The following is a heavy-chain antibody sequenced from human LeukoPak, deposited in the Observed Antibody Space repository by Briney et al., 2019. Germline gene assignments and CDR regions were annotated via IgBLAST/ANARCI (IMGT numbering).Heavy chain of an antibody. CDR2: INHSGST. J-gene: IGHJ5*02. Sequence: PSETLSLTCAVYGGSFSGYYWSWIRQPPGKGLEWIGEINHSGSTNYNPSLKSRVTISVDTSKNQFSLKLSSVTAADTAVYYCARGRGKAVAGTRNWFDPWGQGTLVTVSS. V-gene: IGHV4-34*01. CDR3: ARGRGKAVAGTRNWFDP. CDR1: GGSFSGYY. D-gene: IGHD6-19*01.